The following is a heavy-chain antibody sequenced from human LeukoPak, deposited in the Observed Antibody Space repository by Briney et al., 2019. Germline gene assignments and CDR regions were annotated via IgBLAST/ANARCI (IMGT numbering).Heavy chain of an antibody. Sequence: PGGSLRLSCAASGFTFSSYGMHWVRQAPGKGLAWVAVISYDGSNKYYADSVKGRFTISRDNSKNTLYLQMNSLRAEDTAVYYCAKDLRGCSSTSCYEGTNWGQGTLVTVSS. CDR2: ISYDGSNK. CDR1: GFTFSSYG. J-gene: IGHJ4*02. CDR3: AKDLRGCSSTSCYEGTN. D-gene: IGHD2-2*01. V-gene: IGHV3-30*18.